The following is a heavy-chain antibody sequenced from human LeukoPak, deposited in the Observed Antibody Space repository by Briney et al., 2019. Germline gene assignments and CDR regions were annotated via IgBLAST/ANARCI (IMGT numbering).Heavy chain of an antibody. CDR2: IGGSGSSR. J-gene: IGHJ3*02. V-gene: IGHV3-23*01. CDR3: AKAPMKYTSSSDAFDI. Sequence: GGSLRLSCAASGFTFSSYAMNWVRQAPGKGLEWVSGIGGSGSSRNYADSVKGRFTISRDNSKNTLYLQMNSLRAEDTAVYYCAKAPMKYTSSSDAFDIWGQGTMVTVSS. D-gene: IGHD6-6*01. CDR1: GFTFSSYA.